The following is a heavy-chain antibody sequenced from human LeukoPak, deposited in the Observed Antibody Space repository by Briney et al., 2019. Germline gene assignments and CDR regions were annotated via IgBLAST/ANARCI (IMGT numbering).Heavy chain of an antibody. V-gene: IGHV1-8*01. Sequence: GAPVKASCKASGHTFTSFAINWVRQATGQGLEWMGWMNPNSGNTGYAQKCQGRVTMTRNTSISTAYMEPSSLRSEDTAVYYCARGSEPWGQGTLVTVSS. CDR1: GHTFTSFA. J-gene: IGHJ5*02. CDR2: MNPNSGNT. CDR3: ARGSEP.